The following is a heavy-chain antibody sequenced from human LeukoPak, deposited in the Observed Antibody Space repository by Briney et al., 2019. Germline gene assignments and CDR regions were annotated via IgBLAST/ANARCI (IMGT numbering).Heavy chain of an antibody. CDR1: GYTFTDYY. V-gene: IGHV1-2*02. CDR2: INPHSGGT. CDR3: ARARYSSTWHSFDY. D-gene: IGHD6-13*01. J-gene: IGHJ4*02. Sequence: ASVKVSCKASGYTFTDYYLHWVRQAPGQGLEWMGWINPHSGGTNYAQKFQGRVTMTRDTSISTVYMDLSRLRSDDTAVYYCARARYSSTWHSFDYWGQGTLVAVSS.